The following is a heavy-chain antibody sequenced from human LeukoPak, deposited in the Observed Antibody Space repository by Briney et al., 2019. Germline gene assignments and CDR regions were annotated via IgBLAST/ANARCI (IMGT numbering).Heavy chain of an antibody. CDR1: GGTFSSYA. Sequence: SVRVSCKASGGTFSSYAISWVRQAPGQGLEWMGGIIPIFGTANYAQKFQGRVTITADESTSTAYMELSSLRSEDTAVYYCARTVVVPAATSSYYYDMDVWGKGTTVTVSS. V-gene: IGHV1-69*01. D-gene: IGHD2-2*01. J-gene: IGHJ6*03. CDR3: ARTVVVPAATSSYYYDMDV. CDR2: IIPIFGTA.